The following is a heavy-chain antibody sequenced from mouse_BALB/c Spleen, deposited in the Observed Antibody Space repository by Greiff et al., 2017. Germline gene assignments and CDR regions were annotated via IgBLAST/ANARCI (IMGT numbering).Heavy chain of an antibody. V-gene: IGHV1-54*03. J-gene: IGHJ2*01. CDR2: INPGSGGT. CDR1: GYAFTNYL. D-gene: IGHD2-14*01. CDR3: ARRVQDYFDY. Sequence: QVQLQQSGAELVRPGTSVKVSCKASGYAFTNYLIEWVKQRPGQGLEWIGVINPGSGGTNYNEKFKGKATLTADKSSSTAYMQLSSLTSDDSAVYVCARRVQDYFDYWGQGTTLTVSS.